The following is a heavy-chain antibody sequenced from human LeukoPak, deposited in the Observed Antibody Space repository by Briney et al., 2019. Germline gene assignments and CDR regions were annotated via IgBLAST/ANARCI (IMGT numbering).Heavy chain of an antibody. CDR1: GFTFSSYA. Sequence: GRSLRLSCAASGFTFSSYAMHWVRQAPGKGLEWVAVISYDGSNKYYADSVKGRFTISRDNSKNTLYLQMNSLRDEDTAVYYCARDLWFGELLPDDYWGQGTLVTVSS. D-gene: IGHD3-10*01. CDR2: ISYDGSNK. J-gene: IGHJ4*02. CDR3: ARDLWFGELLPDDY. V-gene: IGHV3-30-3*01.